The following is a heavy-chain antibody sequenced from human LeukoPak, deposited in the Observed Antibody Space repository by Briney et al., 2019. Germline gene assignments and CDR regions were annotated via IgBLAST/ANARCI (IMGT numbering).Heavy chain of an antibody. CDR2: INSDGSST. Sequence: HPGGSLRLSCAASGFTFSSYWMHWVRQAPGKGLVWVSRINSDGSSTSYADSVKGRFTISRDNAKNTLYLQMNSLRAEDTAVYYCARVRSSGYYASTYFDYWGQGTLVTVSS. V-gene: IGHV3-74*01. J-gene: IGHJ4*02. CDR1: GFTFSSYW. D-gene: IGHD3-22*01. CDR3: ARVRSSGYYASTYFDY.